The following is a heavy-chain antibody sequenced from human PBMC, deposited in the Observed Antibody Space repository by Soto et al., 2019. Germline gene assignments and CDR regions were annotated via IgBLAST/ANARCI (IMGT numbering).Heavy chain of an antibody. Sequence: PVGSLRLSCAASGFTFSSYSMNWVRQAPGKGLEWVSSISSSSSYIYYADSVKGRFTISRDNAKNSLYLQMNSLRAEDTAVYYCARDRPRGGGSPDYNWSDPPGYGTLVTVSS. J-gene: IGHJ5*02. CDR2: ISSSSSYI. CDR3: ARDRPRGGGSPDYNWSDP. V-gene: IGHV3-21*01. D-gene: IGHD2-15*01. CDR1: GFTFSSYS.